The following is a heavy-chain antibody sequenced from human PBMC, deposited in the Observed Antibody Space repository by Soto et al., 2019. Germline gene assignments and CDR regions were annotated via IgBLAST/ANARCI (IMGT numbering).Heavy chain of an antibody. Sequence: LLILSLSSSVSCGSISSSGYYWSWIRQTPGKGLEWIGTIYYSGDTYYNPSLKSRVTISVDTPKNQFSLRLRAVTAADTAVYYCARDFGTFSSDSSGYNYQGYLDYSAQGTQVTVTP. V-gene: IGHV4-39*02. CDR3: ARDFGTFSSDSSGYNYQGYLDY. CDR1: CGSISSSGYY. CDR2: IYYSGDT. D-gene: IGHD3-22*01. J-gene: IGHJ4*02.